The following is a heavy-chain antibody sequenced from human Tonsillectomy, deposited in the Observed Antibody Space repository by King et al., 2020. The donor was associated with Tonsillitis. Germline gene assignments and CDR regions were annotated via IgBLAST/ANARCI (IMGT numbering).Heavy chain of an antibody. D-gene: IGHD2-2*01. Sequence: VQLVESGVGLVQPGGSLRLSCAASGFTFISYAMSWFRQAPGKGLEGVSAISVSGGSTYYSDALKGRFTISRDNSKNTLYLQMNSLRADDTAVYYCAKGGCSSTSCYYDCDYWGQGTLVTVSS. CDR1: GFTFISYA. V-gene: IGHV3-23*04. CDR2: ISVSGGST. J-gene: IGHJ4*02. CDR3: AKGGCSSTSCYYDCDY.